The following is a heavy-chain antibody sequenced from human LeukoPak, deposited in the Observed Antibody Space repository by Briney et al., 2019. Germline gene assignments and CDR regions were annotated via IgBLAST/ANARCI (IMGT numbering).Heavy chain of an antibody. J-gene: IGHJ4*01. CDR3: PRHTSAADY. D-gene: IGHD2-2*01. CDR2: INWNGGSI. CDR1: GFNFKDYG. V-gene: IGHV3-20*04. Sequence: GGSLRLSCAGSGFNFKDYGMTWVRQAPGKGLEWVSGINWNGGSIAYADSVKGRFIISRDNAKNSLYPQMNSLRAEDTALYYRPRHTSAADYWGQGTLVTVSS.